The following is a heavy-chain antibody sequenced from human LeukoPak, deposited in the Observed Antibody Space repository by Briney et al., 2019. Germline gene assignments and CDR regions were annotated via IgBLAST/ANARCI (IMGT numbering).Heavy chain of an antibody. D-gene: IGHD2-15*01. CDR2: IIPDSGGA. CDR3: STEDKYCSGANCGKY. J-gene: IGHJ4*02. Sequence: ASVKVSCKTSGYTFTNYFVHWVRQAPGQGLEWMGYIIPDSGGADYDQRFQGRVTMTRDKSISTVYMEMNSLRSDDTAVYYCSTEDKYCSGANCGKYWGQGTLVTASS. V-gene: IGHV1-2*02. CDR1: GYTFTNYF.